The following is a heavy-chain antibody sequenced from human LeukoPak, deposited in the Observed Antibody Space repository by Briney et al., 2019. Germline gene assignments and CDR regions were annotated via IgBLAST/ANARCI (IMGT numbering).Heavy chain of an antibody. CDR3: ARDYYDSSGYYFDY. CDR1: GFTFSRFW. V-gene: IGHV3-33*07. D-gene: IGHD3-22*01. J-gene: IGHJ4*02. CDR2: IWYDGSNK. Sequence: GGSLRLSCAASGFTFSRFWMSWVRQAPGKGLEWVAVIWYDGSNKYYADSVKGRFTISRDNSKNTLYLQMNSLRAEDTAVYYCARDYYDSSGYYFDYWGQGTLATVSS.